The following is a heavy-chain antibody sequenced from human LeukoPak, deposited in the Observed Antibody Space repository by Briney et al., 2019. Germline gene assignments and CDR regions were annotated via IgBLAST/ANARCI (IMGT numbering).Heavy chain of an antibody. CDR1: GGSFSGYY. V-gene: IGHV4-34*01. J-gene: IGHJ4*02. Sequence: SETLSLTCAVYGGSFSGYYWSWIRQPPGKGLEWIGEINHSGSTNYNPSLKSRVTISVDTSKNQFSLKLSSVTAADTAVYYCERGSDDFGSGYYVRLTLLDYWGQGTLVTVSS. D-gene: IGHD3-3*01. CDR3: ERGSDDFGSGYYVRLTLLDY. CDR2: INHSGST.